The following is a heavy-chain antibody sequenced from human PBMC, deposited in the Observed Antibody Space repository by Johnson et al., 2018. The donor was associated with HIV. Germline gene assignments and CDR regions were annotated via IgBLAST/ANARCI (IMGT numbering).Heavy chain of an antibody. CDR1: GFTFSSYD. Sequence: QVQLVESGGGLVKPGGSLRLSCAASGFTFSSYDMHWVRQATGKGLEWVAVIWYDGTNKYSADSVEGRFTISRNNSKNTLYLQMNSLRPEDTAVYYCAKGEPVAFDIWGQGTMVTVSS. CDR3: AKGEPVAFDI. J-gene: IGHJ3*02. CDR2: IWYDGTNK. D-gene: IGHD1-14*01. V-gene: IGHV3-33*06.